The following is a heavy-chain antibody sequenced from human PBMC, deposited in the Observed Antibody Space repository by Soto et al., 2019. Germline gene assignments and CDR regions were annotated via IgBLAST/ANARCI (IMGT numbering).Heavy chain of an antibody. CDR1: GFTFSSYA. CDR2: ISYDGSNK. Sequence: PGGSLRLSCAASGFTFSSYAMHWVRQAPGKGLEWVAVISYDGSNKYYADSVKGRFTISRDNSKNTLYLQMNSLRAEDTAVYYCARIITGTVETDYWGQGTLVTVSS. V-gene: IGHV3-30-3*01. CDR3: ARIITGTVETDY. J-gene: IGHJ4*02. D-gene: IGHD1-20*01.